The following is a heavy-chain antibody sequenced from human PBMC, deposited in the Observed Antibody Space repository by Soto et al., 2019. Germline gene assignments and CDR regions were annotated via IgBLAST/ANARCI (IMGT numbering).Heavy chain of an antibody. J-gene: IGHJ6*02. D-gene: IGHD2-2*01. CDR2: FSGSGGNI. CDR3: AKDPPWTVGPLAMDV. V-gene: IGHV3-23*01. Sequence: GGSLRLSXVASGFTFSTHAMSWVRQVPGKGLEWVSTFSGSGGNIYYGESVKGRFTISSDDPKNTLYLDMNSLRVEDTAVYYCAKDPPWTVGPLAMDVWGQGTTVTVSS. CDR1: GFTFSTHA.